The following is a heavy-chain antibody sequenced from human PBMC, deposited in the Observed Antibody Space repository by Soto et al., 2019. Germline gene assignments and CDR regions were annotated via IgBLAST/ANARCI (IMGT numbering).Heavy chain of an antibody. D-gene: IGHD3-9*01. CDR2: ISAYNGNT. CDR1: GYTFTSYG. J-gene: IGHJ4*02. CDR3: ARDILDYDILTGYYALDY. V-gene: IGHV1-18*01. Sequence: ASVKVSCKASGYTFTSYGISWVRQAPGKGLEWMGWISAYNGNTNYAQKLQGRVTMTTDTSTSTAYMELRSLRSDDTAVYYCARDILDYDILTGYYALDYWGQGTLVTVSS.